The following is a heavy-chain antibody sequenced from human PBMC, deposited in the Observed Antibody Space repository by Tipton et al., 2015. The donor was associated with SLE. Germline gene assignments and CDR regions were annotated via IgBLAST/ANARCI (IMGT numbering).Heavy chain of an antibody. Sequence: TLSLTCTVSGGSISSYYWSWIRQPPGKGLEWFAYISYSGSTNYNPSPKSRVTISVDTSKNQFSLKLSSVTAADTAVYYCASLHSSGYHRIFDYWGQGTLVTVSS. J-gene: IGHJ4*02. V-gene: IGHV4-59*01. D-gene: IGHD3-22*01. CDR3: ASLHSSGYHRIFDY. CDR2: ISYSGST. CDR1: GGSISSYY.